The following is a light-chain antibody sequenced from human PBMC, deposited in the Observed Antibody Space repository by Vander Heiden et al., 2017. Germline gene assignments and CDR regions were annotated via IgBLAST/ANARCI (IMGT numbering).Light chain of an antibody. J-gene: IGKJ2*01. CDR3: HQYYSTPHT. Sequence: DIVMTQSTDSLAVSLGERATINCKSSQSVLYSSNNKNYLAWYQQKPGQPPKLLIYWASTRESGVPDRFSGSGSGTDFTLTISSLQAEDVAVYYCHQYYSTPHTFGQGTKLEIK. CDR2: WAS. CDR1: QSVLYSSNNKNY. V-gene: IGKV4-1*01.